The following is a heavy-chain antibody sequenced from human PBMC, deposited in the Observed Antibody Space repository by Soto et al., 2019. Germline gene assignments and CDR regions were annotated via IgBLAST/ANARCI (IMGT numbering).Heavy chain of an antibody. Sequence: GGSLRLSCAASGFTFSSYDMNWVRQAPGKGLEWLSYISSSGGTIYYADSPKGRFTVSRDNAKNSLYLQMNSLRAEDTAVYYCAREDSSDVFDYWGQGTLVTVSS. V-gene: IGHV3-48*03. CDR1: GFTFSSYD. CDR3: AREDSSDVFDY. CDR2: ISSSGGTI. J-gene: IGHJ4*02. D-gene: IGHD1-26*01.